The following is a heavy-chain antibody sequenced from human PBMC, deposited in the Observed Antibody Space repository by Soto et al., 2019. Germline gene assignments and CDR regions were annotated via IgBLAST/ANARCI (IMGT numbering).Heavy chain of an antibody. CDR3: SRLVV. CDR2: IRSKGYNYAT. Sequence: PGGSLRLSCAASGFNFSGSVIHWVRQASGKGLEWVGRIRSKGYNYATAYAASVEGRFAVSRDDSKNTAYLQMNSLKSEDTAVYYCSRLVVWGQGSLAT. CDR1: GFNFSGSV. J-gene: IGHJ4*02. D-gene: IGHD2-15*01. V-gene: IGHV3-73*01.